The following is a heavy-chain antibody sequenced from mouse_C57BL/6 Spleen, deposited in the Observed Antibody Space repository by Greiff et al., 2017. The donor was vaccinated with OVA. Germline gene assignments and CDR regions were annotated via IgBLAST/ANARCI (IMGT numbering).Heavy chain of an antibody. D-gene: IGHD2-3*01. CDR3: ARWAYDPYYFDY. V-gene: IGHV1-18*01. CDR2: INPNNGGT. CDR1: GYTFTDYN. J-gene: IGHJ2*01. Sequence: EVQLQQSGPELVKPGASVKIPCKASGYTFTDYNMDWVKQSHGKSLEWIGDINPNNGGTIYNQKFKGKATLTVDKSSSTAYMELRSLTSEDTAVYYCARWAYDPYYFDYWGQGTTLTVSS.